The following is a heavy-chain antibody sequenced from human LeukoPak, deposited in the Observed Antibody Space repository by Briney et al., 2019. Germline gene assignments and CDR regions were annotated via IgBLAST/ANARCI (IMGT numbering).Heavy chain of an antibody. D-gene: IGHD2-8*01. CDR3: SRENGAFSPFGH. CDR2: IHLSGRT. CDR1: GGSITTTNW. J-gene: IGHJ4*02. Sequence: SGTLSLTCGVSGGSITTTNWWSWVRQPPGQGLEWIGEIHLSGRTNYNPSLNSRVTLALDTSKNHLSLSLTSVTAADTAVYYCSRENGAFSPFGHWGQGTLVTVPS. V-gene: IGHV4-4*02.